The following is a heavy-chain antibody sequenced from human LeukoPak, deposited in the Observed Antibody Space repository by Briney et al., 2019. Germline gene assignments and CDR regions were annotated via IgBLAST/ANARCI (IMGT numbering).Heavy chain of an antibody. CDR1: GFTFSFYG. Sequence: GGSLRLSCAASGFTFSFYGMNWVRQAPGKGLEWVSGITGAGHTYYADSVKGRFTISRDNSKNTLYLQMNSLRAEDTAVYYCARADYGGRFDYWGQGTLVTVSS. V-gene: IGHV3-23*01. D-gene: IGHD4-23*01. CDR3: ARADYGGRFDY. CDR2: ITGAGHT. J-gene: IGHJ4*02.